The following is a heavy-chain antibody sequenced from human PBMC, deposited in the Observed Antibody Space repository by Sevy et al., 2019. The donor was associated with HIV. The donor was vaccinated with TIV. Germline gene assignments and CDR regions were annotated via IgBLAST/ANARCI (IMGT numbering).Heavy chain of an antibody. D-gene: IGHD6-19*01. V-gene: IGHV3-43*01. CDR3: AKATGYSSGWGIDY. Sequence: GGSLRLSCAASGFTFDDYSMHWVRQAPGKGLEWVSLISGDGGSTYYADSVKGRFTISRDNSKNSLYLQMNSLRTEDTALYYCAKATGYSSGWGIDYWGQGTLVTVSS. CDR2: ISGDGGST. J-gene: IGHJ4*02. CDR1: GFTFDDYS.